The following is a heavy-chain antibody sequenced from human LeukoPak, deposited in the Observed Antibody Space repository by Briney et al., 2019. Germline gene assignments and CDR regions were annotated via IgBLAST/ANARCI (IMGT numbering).Heavy chain of an antibody. V-gene: IGHV3-23*01. Sequence: GGSLRLSCTASGFTFSSYAMTWVRQAPGKGLEWVSAISGSGGSTYYADSVKGRFTISRDNSKNTLYLQMNSLRAEDTAVYYCAKAYIAAAGTFDYWGQGTLVTVSS. CDR3: AKAYIAAAGTFDY. D-gene: IGHD6-13*01. CDR1: GFTFSSYA. CDR2: ISGSGGST. J-gene: IGHJ4*02.